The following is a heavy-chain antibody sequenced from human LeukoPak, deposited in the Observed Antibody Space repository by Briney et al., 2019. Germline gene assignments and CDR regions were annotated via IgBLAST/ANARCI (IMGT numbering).Heavy chain of an antibody. D-gene: IGHD2-15*01. J-gene: IGHJ3*02. Sequence: ASVKVSCKASGYTFTGYYMHWVRQAPGQGLEWMGWINPNSGGTNYAQKFQGRVTMTRDTSISTAYMELSRLRSDDTAVYYCARGIVVVVAATEGAFDIWGQGTMVTVSS. CDR3: ARGIVVVVAATEGAFDI. V-gene: IGHV1-2*02. CDR2: INPNSGGT. CDR1: GYTFTGYY.